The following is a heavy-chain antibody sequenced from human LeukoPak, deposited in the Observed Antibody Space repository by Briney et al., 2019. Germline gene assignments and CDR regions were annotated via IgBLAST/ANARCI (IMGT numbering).Heavy chain of an antibody. D-gene: IGHD4-11*01. V-gene: IGHV1-69*05. CDR3: ARGYSNYDAIRTKSFYYMDV. CDR1: GGTFSSYA. J-gene: IGHJ6*03. CDR2: IIPIFGTA. Sequence: GSSVKVSCKASGGTFSSYAISWVRQAPGQGLEWMGRIIPIFGTANYAQKFQGRVTITTDESTSTAYMELSSLRSEDTAVYYCARGYSNYDAIRTKSFYYMDVWGEGTTVTVSS.